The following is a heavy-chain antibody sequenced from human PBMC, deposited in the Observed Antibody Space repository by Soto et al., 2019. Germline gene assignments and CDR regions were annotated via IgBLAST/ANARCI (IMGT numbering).Heavy chain of an antibody. Sequence: PGGSLRLSCVASGITFGSRAMSWVRQAPGEGLEWVSTITDTGGDAKYADSVRGRFTISRDNSKKTLYLQMSSLRADDSAVYYCTKHWGGPPYFYAVDVWGQGTSVTVS. CDR1: GITFGSRA. CDR2: ITDTGGDA. D-gene: IGHD7-27*01. J-gene: IGHJ6*02. V-gene: IGHV3-23*01. CDR3: TKHWGGPPYFYAVDV.